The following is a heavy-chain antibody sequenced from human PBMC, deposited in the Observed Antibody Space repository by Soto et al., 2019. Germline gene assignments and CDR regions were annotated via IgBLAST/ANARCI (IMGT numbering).Heavy chain of an antibody. CDR2: IVVGSGNT. V-gene: IGHV1-58*01. CDR1: GFTFTSSA. J-gene: IGHJ6*02. CDR3: AAGRITIFGVVVPAGMDV. D-gene: IGHD3-3*01. Sequence: SVKVSCKASGFTFTSSAVQWVRQARGQRLEWIGWIVVGSGNTNYAQKFQERVTITRDMSTSTAYMELSSLRSEDTAVYYCAAGRITIFGVVVPAGMDVWGQGTTVTVSS.